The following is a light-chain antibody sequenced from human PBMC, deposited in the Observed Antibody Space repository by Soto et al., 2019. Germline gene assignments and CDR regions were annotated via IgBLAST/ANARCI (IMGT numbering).Light chain of an antibody. CDR3: QQSGSSPAVT. CDR2: GAS. CDR1: PSVSSSY. J-gene: IGKJ4*01. V-gene: IGKV3-20*01. Sequence: EIGLTQSPGTLSLSPGERATLSCSASPSVSSSYLAWYKQKPGQAPRRLIYGASSRSTGIPDRFSGSGSGTDFTITISRLEPEDFAVYSCQQSGSSPAVTFGGGTKVESK.